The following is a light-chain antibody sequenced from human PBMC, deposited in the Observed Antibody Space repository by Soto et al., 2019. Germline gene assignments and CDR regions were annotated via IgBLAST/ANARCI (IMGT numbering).Light chain of an antibody. V-gene: IGKV3-15*01. CDR2: SAS. CDR1: QSVSTN. CDR3: QQYKNWPPWT. Sequence: ETVMTQSPATLSLSPGERATLSCRASQSVSTNLVWYQQRPGQAPRLLIYSASIRATGIPARFSGSGSETEFPLTISSLQSEDSALYYCQQYKNWPPWTFGQGTKVEV. J-gene: IGKJ1*01.